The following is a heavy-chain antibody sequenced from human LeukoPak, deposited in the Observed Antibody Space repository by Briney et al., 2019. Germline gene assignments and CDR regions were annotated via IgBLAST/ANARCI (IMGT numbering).Heavy chain of an antibody. V-gene: IGHV1-2*02. CDR2: INPDSGDT. J-gene: IGHJ6*02. D-gene: IGHD3-10*01. Sequence: AASVKVSCKASGYTFTGYYMHWVRQAPGQGLEWMGWINPDSGDTNCAQKFQGRVTLTRDTSISSGYMELSGLISDDTAVYYCARDGALDVWGQGTTVTVS. CDR1: GYTFTGYY. CDR3: ARDGALDV.